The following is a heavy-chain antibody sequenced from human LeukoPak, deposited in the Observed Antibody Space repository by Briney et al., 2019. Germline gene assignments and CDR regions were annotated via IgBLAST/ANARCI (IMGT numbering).Heavy chain of an antibody. CDR3: AKDDTMITPSDFDY. CDR1: GFTFNYFG. V-gene: IGHV3-23*01. Sequence: GGSLRLSCAASGFTFNYFGMSWVRQAPGKGLEWVSTITGSGDKTYYADSVQGHFTISRDNSNNTLYLQMNSLRAEDTAIYFCAKDDTMITPSDFDYWGQGTLVTVSS. J-gene: IGHJ4*02. D-gene: IGHD3-16*01. CDR2: ITGSGDKT.